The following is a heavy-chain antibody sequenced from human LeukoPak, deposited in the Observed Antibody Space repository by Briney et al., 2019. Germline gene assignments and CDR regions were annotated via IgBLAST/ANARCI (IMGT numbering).Heavy chain of an antibody. CDR3: AKYGDESSGYYSD. J-gene: IGHJ4*02. CDR1: GFTFSNYA. V-gene: IGHV3-23*01. D-gene: IGHD3-22*01. Sequence: PGGSLRLFCAASGFTFSNYAMSWVRQAPGKGLEWVSAISGSGGSTYYADSVKGRFTISRDNSKNTLYLQMNSLRAEDTAVYYCAKYGDESSGYYSDWGQGTLVTVSS. CDR2: ISGSGGST.